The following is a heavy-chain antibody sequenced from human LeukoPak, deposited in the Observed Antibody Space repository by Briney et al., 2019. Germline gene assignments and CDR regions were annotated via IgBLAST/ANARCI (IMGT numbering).Heavy chain of an antibody. V-gene: IGHV3-30*04. CDR1: GFTFSSYA. D-gene: IGHD5-18*01. CDR3: ARGGIQLSDYYYYMDV. Sequence: GGSLRLSCAASGFTFSSYAMHWVRQAPGKGLEWVAVISYDGSNKYYADSVKGRFTISRDNSKNTLYLQMNSLRAEDTAVYYCARGGIQLSDYYYYMDVWGKGTTVTVSS. J-gene: IGHJ6*03. CDR2: ISYDGSNK.